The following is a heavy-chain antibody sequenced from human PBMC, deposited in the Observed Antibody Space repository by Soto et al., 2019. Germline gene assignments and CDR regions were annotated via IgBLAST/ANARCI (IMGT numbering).Heavy chain of an antibody. Sequence: EVQLVESGGGLVQPGRSLRLSCAASGFTFDDYAMHWVRQRPGKGLEWVSGIDWNSGSVDYAGSLKGRFTIYRDNADKALYLQMRSLSADDTALYYGVKGSGTYQVKYGMDVWGQGTTVTVSS. CDR3: VKGSGTYQVKYGMDV. CDR2: IDWNSGSV. CDR1: GFTFDDYA. D-gene: IGHD2-21*01. J-gene: IGHJ6*02. V-gene: IGHV3-9*01.